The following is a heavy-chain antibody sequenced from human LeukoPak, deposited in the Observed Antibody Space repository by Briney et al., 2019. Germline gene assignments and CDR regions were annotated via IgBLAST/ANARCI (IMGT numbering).Heavy chain of an antibody. CDR3: AKQRGTPVTTFDY. V-gene: IGHV3-23*01. Sequence: PGGSLRLSCAASGFTFSSYWMSWVRQAPGKGLEWVSAISGSGASPFYTDAVRGRFTISRDNSQNTLHLQMNSLRAEDTAIYYCAKQRGTPVTTFDYWGQGTLVTVSS. CDR2: ISGSGASP. D-gene: IGHD4-17*01. CDR1: GFTFSSYW. J-gene: IGHJ4*02.